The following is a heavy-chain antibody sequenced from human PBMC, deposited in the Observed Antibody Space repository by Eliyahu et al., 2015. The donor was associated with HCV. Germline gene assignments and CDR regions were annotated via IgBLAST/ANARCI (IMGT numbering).Heavy chain of an antibody. V-gene: IGHV3-33*01. CDR1: GXTFSSYG. Sequence: QVQLVESGGGVVQPGRSLRLSCAASGXTFSSYGMHWVRQAPGKGLEWVAVIWFDGSEKYYADSVKGRFTLSRDNSKNTVYLQMNSLRVEDTAVYYCARGDGYSYGRFDHWGQGALVTVSS. J-gene: IGHJ4*02. CDR2: IWFDGSEK. D-gene: IGHD5-18*01. CDR3: ARGDGYSYGRFDH.